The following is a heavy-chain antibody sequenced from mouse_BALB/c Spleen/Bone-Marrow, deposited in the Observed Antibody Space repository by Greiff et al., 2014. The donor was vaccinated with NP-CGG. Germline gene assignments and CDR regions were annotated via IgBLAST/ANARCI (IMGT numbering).Heavy chain of an antibody. J-gene: IGHJ2*01. CDR1: GFSLTSYG. CDR2: IWAGGST. V-gene: IGHV2-9*02. CDR3: ARYYYGFLDY. Sequence: VKLMESGPGLVAPSQSLSITCTVSGFSLTSYGVHWVRQPPGKGLEWLGVIWAGGSTDYNSALMSRLSISNDNSKSQVFLKMNSLQTDDTAMYYCARYYYGFLDYWGQGTTLTVSS. D-gene: IGHD1-2*01.